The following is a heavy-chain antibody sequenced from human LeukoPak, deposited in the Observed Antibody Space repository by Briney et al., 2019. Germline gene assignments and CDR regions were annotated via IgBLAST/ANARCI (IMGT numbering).Heavy chain of an antibody. CDR1: GGSISSYY. Sequence: SETLSLTCTVSGGSISSYYWSWIRQPPGKGLEWIGYVYTSGSTNYNPSLKSRVTISVDTSKNQLSLKLSSVTAADTAVYYCASSYFGYTFDYWGQGTLVTVSS. CDR2: VYTSGST. V-gene: IGHV4-4*09. D-gene: IGHD3-10*01. J-gene: IGHJ4*02. CDR3: ASSYFGYTFDY.